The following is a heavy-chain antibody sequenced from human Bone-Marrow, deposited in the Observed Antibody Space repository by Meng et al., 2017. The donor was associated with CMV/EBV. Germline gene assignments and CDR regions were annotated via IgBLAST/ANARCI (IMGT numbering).Heavy chain of an antibody. D-gene: IGHD6-19*01. CDR1: GFTFNNYA. J-gene: IGHJ4*02. Sequence: GESLKISCAASGFTFNNYAMHWVRQAPGKGLEWVAVTSYDGRNKYDADSVKGRFTISRDNSKNTLYLQMNSLRAEDTAVYYCASISVAGTDAFDYWGQGTLVTVSS. V-gene: IGHV3-30*04. CDR2: TSYDGRNK. CDR3: ASISVAGTDAFDY.